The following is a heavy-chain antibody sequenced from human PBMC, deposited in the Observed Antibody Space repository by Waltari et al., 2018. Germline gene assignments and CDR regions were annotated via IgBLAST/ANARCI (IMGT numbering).Heavy chain of an antibody. J-gene: IGHJ5*02. CDR3: ARDTGPIFGVVIPFDP. Sequence: QVQLQESGPGLVKPSETLSLTCTVSGGSISSYYWSWSRQPAGKGLEWIGRIDTSGSTNYTPSLKSRVTMSVDTSKNQFSLKLSSVTAADPAVYYCARDTGPIFGVVIPFDPCGQGTLVTVSS. CDR2: IDTSGST. V-gene: IGHV4-4*07. CDR1: GGSISSYY. D-gene: IGHD3-3*01.